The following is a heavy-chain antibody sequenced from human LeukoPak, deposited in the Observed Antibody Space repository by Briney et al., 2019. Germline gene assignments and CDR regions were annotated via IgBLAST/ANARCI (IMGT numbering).Heavy chain of an antibody. CDR2: ISGSGGST. CDR3: AKEGYYYDPRPLCFDY. Sequence: RTGGSLRLSCAASGFTFSSYGMSWVRQAPGKGLEWVSAISGSGGSTYYADSVKGRFTISRDNSKNTLYLQMNSLRAEDTAVYYCAKEGYYYDPRPLCFDYWGQGTLVTVSS. D-gene: IGHD3-22*01. V-gene: IGHV3-23*01. CDR1: GFTFSSYG. J-gene: IGHJ4*02.